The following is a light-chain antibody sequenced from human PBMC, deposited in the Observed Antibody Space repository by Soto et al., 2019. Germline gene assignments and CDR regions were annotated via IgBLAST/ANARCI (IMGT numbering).Light chain of an antibody. CDR1: SSDVGGYNY. CDR3: SSYAGSNIFYV. CDR2: EVT. V-gene: IGLV2-8*01. J-gene: IGLJ1*01. Sequence: VLTQPPSASGSPGQSVTISCTGTSSDVGGYNYVSWYQQHPGKAPKLMIYEVTKRPSGVPDRFSGSKSGNTASLTVSGLQAEDEADYYCSSYAGSNIFYVFGTGTKVTVL.